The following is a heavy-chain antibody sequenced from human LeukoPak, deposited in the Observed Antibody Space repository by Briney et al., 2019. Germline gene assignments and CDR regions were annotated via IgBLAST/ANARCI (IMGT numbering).Heavy chain of an antibody. D-gene: IGHD6-13*01. V-gene: IGHV4-39*01. Sequence: SETLSLTCTVSGGSISSGTSYYWGWIRQPPGKGLEWIGSIYYSGSSYYNLSLKSRVSISVDTSKNQFSLRLTSVTDTDTAVYYCARVKRDPYSSILYWGQGTLVTVSS. CDR1: GGSISSGTSYY. CDR2: IYYSGSS. J-gene: IGHJ4*02. CDR3: ARVKRDPYSSILY.